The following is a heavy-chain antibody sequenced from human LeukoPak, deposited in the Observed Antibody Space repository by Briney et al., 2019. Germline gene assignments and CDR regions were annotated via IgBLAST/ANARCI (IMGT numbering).Heavy chain of an antibody. Sequence: SETLSLTCIVSGGSIRNYYWNWIRQSPGKGLEWIGFIHYSGSTYYSPTLTSRVTISVDTSKNQFSLKLTSVTAADTAVYYCARGGDSSGYLNHYYYGMDVWGQGTTVTVSS. CDR1: GGSIRNYY. D-gene: IGHD5-18*01. CDR3: ARGGDSSGYLNHYYYGMDV. V-gene: IGHV4-59*01. CDR2: IHYSGST. J-gene: IGHJ6*02.